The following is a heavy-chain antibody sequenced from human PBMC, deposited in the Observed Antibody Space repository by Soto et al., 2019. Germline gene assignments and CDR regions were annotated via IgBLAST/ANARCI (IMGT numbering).Heavy chain of an antibody. CDR3: ARADGYGSGSTNPYYFDY. D-gene: IGHD3-10*01. CDR1: GGSISSGGYS. J-gene: IGHJ4*02. V-gene: IGHV4-30-2*01. Sequence: QLQLQESGSGLVKPSQTLSRTCAVSGGSISSGGYSWSWIRQPPGKGLEWIGYIYHSGSTYYNPSLKSRVTISVDRSKNQFSLKLSSVTAADTAVYYCARADGYGSGSTNPYYFDYWGQGTLVTVSS. CDR2: IYHSGST.